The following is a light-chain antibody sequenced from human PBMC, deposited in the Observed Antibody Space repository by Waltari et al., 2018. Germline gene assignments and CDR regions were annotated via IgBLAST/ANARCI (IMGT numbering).Light chain of an antibody. CDR3: SSYSSSIYV. J-gene: IGLJ1*01. CDR1: SRDIGAPNY. V-gene: IGLV2-14*01. CDR2: DVS. Sequence: QSALTQPASVSGSPGQSITISCPGTSRDIGAPNYFSWYQQHPGKAPKLIIYDVSHRPSGVSNRFSGSKSGNTASLTISGLQAEDEADYYCSSYSSSIYVFGTGAKVTVL.